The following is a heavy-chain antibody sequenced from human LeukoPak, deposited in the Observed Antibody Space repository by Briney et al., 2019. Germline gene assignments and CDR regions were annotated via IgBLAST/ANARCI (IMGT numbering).Heavy chain of an antibody. CDR2: ISSSSSYI. CDR3: ARAMATATNNWFDP. J-gene: IGHJ5*02. D-gene: IGHD1-26*01. Sequence: GGSLRLSCAASGFTFSSYSMNWVRQAPGKGLEWVSSISSSSSYIYYADSVKGRFTISRDNAKNSLYLQMNSLRAGDTAVYYCARAMATATNNWFDPWGQGTLVTVSS. CDR1: GFTFSSYS. V-gene: IGHV3-21*01.